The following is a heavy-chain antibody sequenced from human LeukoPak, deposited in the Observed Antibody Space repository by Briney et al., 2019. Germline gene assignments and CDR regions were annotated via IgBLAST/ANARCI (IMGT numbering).Heavy chain of an antibody. CDR3: ARAAYSSTWYSRYFDL. CDR1: GFTFSSYD. D-gene: IGHD6-13*01. V-gene: IGHV3-13*01. CDR2: IGTAGEI. Sequence: GGSLRLSCAASGFTFSSYDIHWVRQATGKGLEWVSGIGTAGEIYYPGSVKGRFTISRENAKNSLYLQMDSLRAGDTAVYYCARAAYSSTWYSRYFDLWGRGTLVTVSS. J-gene: IGHJ2*01.